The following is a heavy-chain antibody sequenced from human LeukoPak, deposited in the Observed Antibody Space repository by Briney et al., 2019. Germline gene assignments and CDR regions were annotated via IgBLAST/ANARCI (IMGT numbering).Heavy chain of an antibody. V-gene: IGHV3-30-3*01. CDR1: GFTLSNAW. D-gene: IGHD2-15*01. Sequence: GGSLRLSCAASGFTLSNAWMSWVRQAPGKGLEWVAVISYDGSNKYYADSVKGRFTISRDNSKNTLYLQMNSLRAEDTAVYYCARWSIYEVVAATDYWGQGTLVTVSS. J-gene: IGHJ4*02. CDR2: ISYDGSNK. CDR3: ARWSIYEVVAATDY.